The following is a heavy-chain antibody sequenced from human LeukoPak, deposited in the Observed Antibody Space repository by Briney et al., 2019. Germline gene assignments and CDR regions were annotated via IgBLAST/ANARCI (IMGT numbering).Heavy chain of an antibody. CDR1: GFTFDDYA. J-gene: IGHJ6*02. V-gene: IGHV3-9*01. Sequence: PGRSLRLSCAASGFTFDDYAMRWVRQAPGKGLEWVSGISWNSGSIGYADSVKDRFTISRDNAKNSLYLQMNSLRAEVTALYYCAKDISSWNDDVYYYGMDVWGQGTTVSVSS. D-gene: IGHD1-1*01. CDR2: ISWNSGSI. CDR3: AKDISSWNDDVYYYGMDV.